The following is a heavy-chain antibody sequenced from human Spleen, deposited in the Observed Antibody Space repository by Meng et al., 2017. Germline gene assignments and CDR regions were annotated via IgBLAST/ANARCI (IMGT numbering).Heavy chain of an antibody. CDR2: INHSGST. CDR3: ARGPTTMAHDFDY. D-gene: IGHD4-11*01. V-gene: IGHV4-34*01. Sequence: QVQLQELGPGLGRPSETLSLTCVVSGGSFSDYYWSWIRQPPGKGLEWIGEINHSGSTNYNPSLESRATISVDTSQNNLSLKLSSVTAADSAVYYCARGPTTMAHDFDYWGQGTLVTVSS. J-gene: IGHJ4*02. CDR1: GGSFSDYY.